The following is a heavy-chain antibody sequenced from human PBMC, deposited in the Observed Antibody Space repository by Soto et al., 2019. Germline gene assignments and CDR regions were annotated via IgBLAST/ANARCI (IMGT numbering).Heavy chain of an antibody. V-gene: IGHV3-73*01. Sequence: EVQLVESGGGLVQPGGSLKLAGAASGFTFRCSAMHWVRQASGKWLEWVGRIRSKANSYATAYAASVKGRFTISRDDSKNTAYLQMNSLKTEDTAVYYCTSLAPYSSGLDYWGQGTLVTVSS. CDR2: IRSKANSYAT. J-gene: IGHJ4*02. CDR1: GFTFRCSA. D-gene: IGHD6-19*01. CDR3: TSLAPYSSGLDY.